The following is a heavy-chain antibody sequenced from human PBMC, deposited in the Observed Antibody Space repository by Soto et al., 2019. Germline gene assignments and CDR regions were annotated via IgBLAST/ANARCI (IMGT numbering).Heavy chain of an antibody. CDR1: GFTFSGSW. CDR2: INGDGSGT. V-gene: IGHV3-74*01. J-gene: IGHJ4*02. Sequence: EVQLVESGGGLVQPGGSLRLSCAASGFTFSGSWMHWVRQAPGKGLIWVSRINGDGSGTSYADFVKGRFTISRDNAKITLFPQMNGLGAEDTAVYYCARRIFGSGTANDYWGQGTLVTVSS. D-gene: IGHD3-10*01. CDR3: ARRIFGSGTANDY.